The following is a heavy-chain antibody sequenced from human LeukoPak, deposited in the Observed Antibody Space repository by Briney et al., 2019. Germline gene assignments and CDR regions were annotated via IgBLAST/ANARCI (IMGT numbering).Heavy chain of an antibody. CDR3: AVWGDYYGSGSYYNTVDY. D-gene: IGHD3-10*01. Sequence: PGGSLRLSCAASGFTFSSYGMHWVRQAPGKGLEWVAFIRYDGSKKYYADSVKGRFTISRDNSKNTLYLQMNSLRAEDTAVYYCAVWGDYYGSGSYYNTVDYWGQGTLVTVSS. CDR1: GFTFSSYG. V-gene: IGHV3-30*02. J-gene: IGHJ4*02. CDR2: IRYDGSKK.